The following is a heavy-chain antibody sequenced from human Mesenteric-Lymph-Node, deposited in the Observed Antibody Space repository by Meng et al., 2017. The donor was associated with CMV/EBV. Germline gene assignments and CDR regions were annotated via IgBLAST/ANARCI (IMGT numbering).Heavy chain of an antibody. J-gene: IGHJ6*02. Sequence: GGSLRLSCAASGFTFSSYGMHWVRQAPGKGLEWVAVIWYDGSNKYYADSVKGRFTISRDNSKNTLYLQMNSLRAEDTAVYYCAKVLGSYDFWSGHYGMDVWGQGTTVTSP. D-gene: IGHD3-3*01. V-gene: IGHV3-33*06. CDR1: GFTFSSYG. CDR3: AKVLGSYDFWSGHYGMDV. CDR2: IWYDGSNK.